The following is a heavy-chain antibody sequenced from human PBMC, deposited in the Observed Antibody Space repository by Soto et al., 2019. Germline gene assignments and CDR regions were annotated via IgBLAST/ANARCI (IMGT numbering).Heavy chain of an antibody. CDR1: GFTFSSYS. CDR2: ISSSSSYI. Sequence: LRLSCAASGFTFSSYSMNWVRQAPGKGLEWVSSISSSSSYIYYADSVKGRFTISRDNAKNSLYLQMNSLRAEDTAVYYCARTRGFLEWPVLLQENYYYYYGMDVWGQGTTVTVSS. D-gene: IGHD3-3*01. J-gene: IGHJ6*02. CDR3: ARTRGFLEWPVLLQENYYYYYGMDV. V-gene: IGHV3-21*01.